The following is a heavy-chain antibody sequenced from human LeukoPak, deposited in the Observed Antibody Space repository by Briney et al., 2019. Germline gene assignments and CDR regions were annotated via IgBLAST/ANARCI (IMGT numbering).Heavy chain of an antibody. V-gene: IGHV3-23*01. J-gene: IGHJ6*03. CDR2: MSYNGGRV. D-gene: IGHD4-17*01. Sequence: HPSETLSLTCTVSGGSISNYYWSWVRQAPGKGLEWVSFMSYNGGRVHYADSVKGRFTISRDKSRNTVYLQMNSLRAEDTAVYYCGKDQGNGDYYRNYYYMEVWGKGTTVIVSS. CDR1: GGSISNYY. CDR3: GKDQGNGDYYRNYYYMEV.